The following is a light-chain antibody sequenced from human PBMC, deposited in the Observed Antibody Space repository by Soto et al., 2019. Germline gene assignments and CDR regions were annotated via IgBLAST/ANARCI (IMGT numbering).Light chain of an antibody. CDR1: QSVSSY. Sequence: EIVLTQSPATLSLSPGERATLSCRASQSVSSYLAWYQQKPGQAPRLLIYDASNRATGIPARFSGSGSGTDFTLTISSLEPEYFAVYYCQQRSNWSPITFGQGTRLEIK. CDR2: DAS. V-gene: IGKV3-11*01. CDR3: QQRSNWSPIT. J-gene: IGKJ5*01.